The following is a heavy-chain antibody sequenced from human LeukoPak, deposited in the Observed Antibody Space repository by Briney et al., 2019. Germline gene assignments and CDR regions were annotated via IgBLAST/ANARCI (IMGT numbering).Heavy chain of an antibody. V-gene: IGHV3-7*01. CDR3: ARVTRGGYDGYFDY. J-gene: IGHJ4*02. D-gene: IGHD5-12*01. CDR1: GFTFSSYW. Sequence: GGSLRLSCVASGFTFSSYWMSWVRQAPGKGLEWVANIKQDGSENFYVDSVKGRFTISRDNAKNSLYLQMNSLRAEDTAVYYCARVTRGGYDGYFDYWGQGTLVTVSS. CDR2: IKQDGSEN.